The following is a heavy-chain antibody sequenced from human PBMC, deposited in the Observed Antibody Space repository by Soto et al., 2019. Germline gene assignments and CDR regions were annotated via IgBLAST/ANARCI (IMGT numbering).Heavy chain of an antibody. D-gene: IGHD6-13*01. V-gene: IGHV1-69*02. CDR1: GGTFSSYT. J-gene: IGHJ5*02. Sequence: QVQLVQSGAEVKKPGSSVKVSCKASGGTFSSYTISWVRQAPGQGLEWMGRIIPILGIANYAQKFQGRVTITADKXXXXAXXXLXXXXXXXXAXXXXAXXNXIXAXGTLGWFDPWGQGTLVTVSS. CDR3: AXXNXIXAXGTLGWFDP. CDR2: IIPILGIA.